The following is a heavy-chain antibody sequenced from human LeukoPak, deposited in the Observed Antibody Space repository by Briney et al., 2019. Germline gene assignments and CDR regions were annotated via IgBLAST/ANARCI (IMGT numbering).Heavy chain of an antibody. Sequence: PGGSLRLSCAASGFTFSTYPMNWVRQAPGKGLEWVSYISSRSSTIYYADSVKGRFTISRDNAKNSLYLQMNSLRAEDTAVYYCARGYCSSTSCPWDYWGQGTLVTVSS. CDR1: GFTFSTYP. V-gene: IGHV3-48*01. D-gene: IGHD2-2*01. CDR2: ISSRSSTI. CDR3: ARGYCSSTSCPWDY. J-gene: IGHJ4*02.